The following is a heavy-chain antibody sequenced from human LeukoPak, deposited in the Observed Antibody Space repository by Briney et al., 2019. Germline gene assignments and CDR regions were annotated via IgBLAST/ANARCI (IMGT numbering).Heavy chain of an antibody. J-gene: IGHJ4*02. Sequence: SVKVSCKASGGTFSSYTICWVRQAPGQGLEWMGRIIPILGIANYAQKFQGRVTITADKSTSTAYMELSSLRSEDTAVYYCAISDCSGGSCYSDYWGQGTLVTVSS. CDR2: IIPILGIA. D-gene: IGHD2-15*01. CDR1: GGTFSSYT. CDR3: AISDCSGGSCYSDY. V-gene: IGHV1-69*02.